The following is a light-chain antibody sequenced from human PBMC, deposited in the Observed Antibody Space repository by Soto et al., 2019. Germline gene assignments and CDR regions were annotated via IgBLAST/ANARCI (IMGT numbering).Light chain of an antibody. J-gene: IGLJ1*01. Sequence: QSVLTQPRSVSGSPGQSVTISCTGTSSDVGGYNYVSWYQQHPGKAPKLMIYDVSKRPSGVPDRFSGSKSGNTPSLTISGLQAEDEADYYCCSYAGSYTFYVFGTGTKVTVL. CDR2: DVS. CDR1: SSDVGGYNY. CDR3: CSYAGSYTFYV. V-gene: IGLV2-11*01.